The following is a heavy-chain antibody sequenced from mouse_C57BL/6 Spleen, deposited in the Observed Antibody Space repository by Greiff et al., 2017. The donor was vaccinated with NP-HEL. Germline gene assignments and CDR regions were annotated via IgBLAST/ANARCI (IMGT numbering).Heavy chain of an antibody. D-gene: IGHD2-5*01. CDR3: ARSGSNYGGAMDY. CDR1: GYAFSSYW. Sequence: VMLVESGAELVKPGASVKISCKASGYAFSSYWMNWVKQRPGKGLEWIGQIYPGDGDTNYNGKFKGKATLTADKSSSTAYMQLSSLTSEDSAVYFCARSGSNYGGAMDYWGQGTSVTVSS. V-gene: IGHV1-80*01. J-gene: IGHJ4*01. CDR2: IYPGDGDT.